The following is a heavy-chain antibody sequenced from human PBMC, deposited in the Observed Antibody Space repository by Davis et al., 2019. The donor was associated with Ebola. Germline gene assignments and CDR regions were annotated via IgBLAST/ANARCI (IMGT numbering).Heavy chain of an antibody. CDR3: ARGHSRISPIGLMAV. D-gene: IGHD3-3*02. Sequence: PSETLSLTCAVYGGSFSGYSWSWIRQSPGKGLEWIGEIDQSGSTDYNPSLRSRVTLSVDTSKNQFSLKLSSVTAADTAMYYCARGHSRISPIGLMAVWGQGTTVTVSS. CDR1: GGSFSGYS. V-gene: IGHV4-34*01. CDR2: IDQSGST. J-gene: IGHJ6*02.